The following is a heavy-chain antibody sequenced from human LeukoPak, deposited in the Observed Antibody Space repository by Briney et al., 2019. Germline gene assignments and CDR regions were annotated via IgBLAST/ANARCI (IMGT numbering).Heavy chain of an antibody. D-gene: IGHD3-22*01. V-gene: IGHV4-61*09. J-gene: IGHJ2*01. CDR1: GGSISSGTYY. Sequence: SSQTLSLTCTVSGGSISSGTYYWSWIRQPAGKGLEWIGHIYTSGSTNYNPSLKSRVTISVDTSKNQFSLKLSSVTAADTAVYYCTRDGYYYDTSATNWYFDLWGRGTLVTVSS. CDR3: TRDGYYYDTSATNWYFDL. CDR2: IYTSGST.